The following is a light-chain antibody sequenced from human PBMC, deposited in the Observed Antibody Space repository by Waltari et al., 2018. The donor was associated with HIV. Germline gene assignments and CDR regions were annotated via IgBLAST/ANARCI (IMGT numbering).Light chain of an antibody. CDR2: GAS. J-gene: IGKJ2*01. Sequence: EIVMTQSPATLSLSPGESATLSCRASQSVSSNLAWYQQKPGQAPRLLIYGASTRATGIPARFSGRGSGTEFTLTIFSLQSEDFAVYYCQQYDNSYTFGQGTKLEIK. V-gene: IGKV3-15*01. CDR3: QQYDNSYT. CDR1: QSVSSN.